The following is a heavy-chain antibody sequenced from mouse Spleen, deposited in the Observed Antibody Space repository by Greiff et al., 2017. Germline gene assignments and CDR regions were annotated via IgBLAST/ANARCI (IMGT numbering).Heavy chain of an antibody. Sequence: EVMLVESGGGLVKPGGSLKLSCAASGFTFSDYGMHWVRQAPEKGLEWVAYISSGSSTIYYADTVKGRFTISRDNAKNTLFLQMTSLRSEDTAMYYCAKRISYGNYGYFDVWGTGTTVTVSS. CDR3: AKRISYGNYGYFDV. D-gene: IGHD2-1*01. J-gene: IGHJ1*03. V-gene: IGHV5-17*01. CDR2: ISSGSSTI. CDR1: GFTFSDYG.